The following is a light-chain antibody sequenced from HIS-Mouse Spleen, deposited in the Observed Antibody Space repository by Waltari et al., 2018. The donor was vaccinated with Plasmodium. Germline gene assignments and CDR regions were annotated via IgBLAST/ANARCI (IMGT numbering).Light chain of an antibody. V-gene: IGKV1-13*02. CDR3: QQFNSYPPP. J-gene: IGKJ5*01. CDR2: DAS. CDR1: QAISSA. Sequence: ALQLTQSPSSLSASVGDRVTITCRASQAISSALDWYPQKPGKAPKLLIYDASSLESGVPSRFSGSGSGTDFTLTISSLQPEDFATYYCQQFNSYPPPFGQGTRLEIK.